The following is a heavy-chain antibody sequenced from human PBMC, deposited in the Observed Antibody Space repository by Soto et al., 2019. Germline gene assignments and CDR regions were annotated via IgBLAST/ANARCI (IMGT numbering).Heavy chain of an antibody. Sequence: QVQLVESGGGVVQPGRSLRLSCVASGFTFSSYGMHWVRQAPGKGLEWVAVMSYDGNNKYYADSVKGRFTISRDNSKSXVYLQMDILRAEDTALYYCAKDRAHGDPYYYGVDVWGQGTTVTVSS. D-gene: IGHD4-17*01. CDR3: AKDRAHGDPYYYGVDV. CDR1: GFTFSSYG. V-gene: IGHV3-30*18. CDR2: MSYDGNNK. J-gene: IGHJ6*02.